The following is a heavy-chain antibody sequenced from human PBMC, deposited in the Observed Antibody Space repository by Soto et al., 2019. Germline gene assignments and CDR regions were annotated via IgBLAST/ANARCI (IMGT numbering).Heavy chain of an antibody. V-gene: IGHV3-30-3*01. CDR2: ISYDGTNK. Sequence: GGSLRLSCTASGFTFSNYAMHWVRQAPGKGLEWVAIISYDGTNKYYADSVRGRFIISRDNSENTLFLQMNSLGAEDTAVYYCAQGYCSGGSCCHDYWGQGALVTVSS. D-gene: IGHD2-15*01. J-gene: IGHJ4*02. CDR3: AQGYCSGGSCCHDY. CDR1: GFTFSNYA.